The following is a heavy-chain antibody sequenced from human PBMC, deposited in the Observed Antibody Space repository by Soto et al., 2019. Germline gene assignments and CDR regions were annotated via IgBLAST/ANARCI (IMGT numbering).Heavy chain of an antibody. Sequence: GESLKISCKGSVYSFTSYWIGWVRQMPGKGLEWMGIIYPCDSDTRYSPSFQGQVTISADKSISTAYLKWSSLKASDTAMYYCAIVVGATSYYYYGMEVWGQGTTVTVSS. V-gene: IGHV5-51*01. CDR3: AIVVGATSYYYYGMEV. CDR1: VYSFTSYW. J-gene: IGHJ6*01. CDR2: IYPCDSDT. D-gene: IGHD1-26*01.